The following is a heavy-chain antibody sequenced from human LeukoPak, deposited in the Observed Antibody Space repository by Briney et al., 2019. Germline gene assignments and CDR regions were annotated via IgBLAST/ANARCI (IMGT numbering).Heavy chain of an antibody. CDR2: ISSGSTYI. CDR1: GFTFSSYS. D-gene: IGHD1-26*01. V-gene: IGHV3-21*01. CDR3: ARDRIYSGIYHDTFDI. Sequence: GGSLRLSCAASGFTFSSYSMSWVRQAPGKGLEWVSSISSGSTYIYYADSMKGRFTISRDNAKNSLYLQMNTLRAEDTAVCYCARDRIYSGIYHDTFDIWGHGTMVTVSS. J-gene: IGHJ3*02.